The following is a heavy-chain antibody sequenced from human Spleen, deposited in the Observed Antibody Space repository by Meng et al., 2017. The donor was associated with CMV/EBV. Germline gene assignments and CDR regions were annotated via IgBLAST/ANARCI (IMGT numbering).Heavy chain of an antibody. CDR1: GFTFSEFY. CDR3: ARARDDFWSGYYGN. D-gene: IGHD3-3*01. CDR2: ITSSGSTI. V-gene: IGHV3-11*04. J-gene: IGHJ4*02. Sequence: SGFTFSEFYMSWMRQAPGKGLEWVSYITSSGSTIYYSESVKGRFTISRDNAKNSLYLQMNSLRAEDTAIYYCARARDDFWSGYYGNWGQGTLVTVSS.